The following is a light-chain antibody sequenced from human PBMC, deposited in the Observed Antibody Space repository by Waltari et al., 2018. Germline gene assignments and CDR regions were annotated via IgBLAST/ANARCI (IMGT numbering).Light chain of an antibody. Sequence: QSALTQPPSASGSPGQSVTISCTGANGDIGAYNSVSWYQQHPGRAPKLMIYEVTRRPSGVPYRFSGSRSGNMASLTVSGLEAEDEADYFCSSYADSNVLFGGGTRLTVL. J-gene: IGLJ2*01. CDR1: NGDIGAYNS. CDR3: SSYADSNVL. CDR2: EVT. V-gene: IGLV2-8*01.